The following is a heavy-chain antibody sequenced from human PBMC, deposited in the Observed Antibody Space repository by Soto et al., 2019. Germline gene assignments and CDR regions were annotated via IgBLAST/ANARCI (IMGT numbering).Heavy chain of an antibody. D-gene: IGHD6-19*01. J-gene: IGHJ4*02. Sequence: SVKVSCKASGDTFSFYTINWVRQAPGLGLEWMGRVNPILSMSKYSQKFQGRVTITRDTSASTAYMELSSLRSEDTAVYYCARDARIAVAGTYLYWGQGTLVTVSS. CDR2: VNPILSMS. CDR1: GDTFSFYT. CDR3: ARDARIAVAGTYLY. V-gene: IGHV1-69*04.